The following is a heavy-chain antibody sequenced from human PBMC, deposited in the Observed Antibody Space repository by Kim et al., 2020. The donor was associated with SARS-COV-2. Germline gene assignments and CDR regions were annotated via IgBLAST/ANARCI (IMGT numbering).Heavy chain of an antibody. D-gene: IGHD3-10*01. CDR2: VYYNGFT. J-gene: IGHJ4*02. CDR3: ARGGWYYGSGSRNFDY. V-gene: IGHV4-59*13. CDR1: GGSIDNYY. Sequence: SETLSLTCTVSGGSIDNYYWNWLRQPPGRGLEWIGYVYYNGFTLYNPPLKSRVTISVDTSKNHFSLKINALTTADTAVYYFARGGWYYGSGSRNFDYWGRGTLVTVSS.